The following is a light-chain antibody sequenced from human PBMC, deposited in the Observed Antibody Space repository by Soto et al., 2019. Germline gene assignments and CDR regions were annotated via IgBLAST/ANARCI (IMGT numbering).Light chain of an antibody. Sequence: DIQMSQSPSTLSASVGDTVTIPYRASQTISSWLAWYQQKSGKAPKLLIYAASTLQSGVPSRFSGSGSWTEFTLTISSLQPEDFATYSCQQLNSYPLTFGGGTNVDI. CDR2: AAS. CDR1: QTISSW. CDR3: QQLNSYPLT. V-gene: IGKV1-5*01. J-gene: IGKJ4*01.